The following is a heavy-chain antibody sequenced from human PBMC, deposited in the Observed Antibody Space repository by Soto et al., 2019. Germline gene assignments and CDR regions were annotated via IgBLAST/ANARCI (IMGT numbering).Heavy chain of an antibody. D-gene: IGHD6-6*01. CDR1: GYTFTGYY. CDR3: ARGGSSSPDY. J-gene: IGHJ4*02. Sequence: QVQMVQSGAEVKKPGASVKVSSKASGYTFTGYYMHWVRQAPGQGPEWMGWINPNSGGTTYAQKFQGRVTVTRDTSISTAYMELSSLRSDDTAVYYCARGGSSSPDYWGQGTLVTVSS. V-gene: IGHV1-2*02. CDR2: INPNSGGT.